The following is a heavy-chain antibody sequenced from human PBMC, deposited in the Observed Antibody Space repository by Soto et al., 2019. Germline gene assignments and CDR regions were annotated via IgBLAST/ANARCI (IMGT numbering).Heavy chain of an antibody. V-gene: IGHV4-4*02. J-gene: IGHJ3*02. CDR2: IYHSGST. D-gene: IGHD4-17*01. CDR1: GGSISSSNW. Sequence: QVQLQESGPGLVKPSGTLSLTCAVSGGSISSSNWWSWVRQPPGKGLEWIGEIYHSGSTNYNPSLKSRVTRSVDKSKNQFSLKLSSVTAADTAVYYCASWEDLYGDYEANAFDIWGQGTMVTVSS. CDR3: ASWEDLYGDYEANAFDI.